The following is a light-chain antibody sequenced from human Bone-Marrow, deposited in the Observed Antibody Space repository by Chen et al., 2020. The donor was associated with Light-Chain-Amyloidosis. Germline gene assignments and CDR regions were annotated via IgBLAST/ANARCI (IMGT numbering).Light chain of an antibody. CDR1: QSVSSN. Sequence: EIVTTQSPAPLSVPLGERATLSCRASQSVSSNLAWYQQKPGQAPRLLIYGASTSATGIPARFSGSGSGTEFTLTISSLQSEDFAVYYCQQYNNWPRITFGQGTRLEIK. V-gene: IGKV3-15*01. CDR3: QQYNNWPRIT. J-gene: IGKJ5*01. CDR2: GAS.